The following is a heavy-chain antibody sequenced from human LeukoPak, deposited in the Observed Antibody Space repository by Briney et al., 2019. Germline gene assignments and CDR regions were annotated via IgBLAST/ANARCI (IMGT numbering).Heavy chain of an antibody. J-gene: IGHJ3*02. Sequence: GGSLRLSCAASGFTFSRYSMSWVRQAPGKGLEWVPIIYSGGSTFYADSVKGRFTISRDNSKNTLYLQMNSLRAEDTAVYYCARGGSYLSAFDIWGQGTMVTVSS. CDR2: IYSGGST. CDR1: GFTFSRYS. CDR3: ARGGSYLSAFDI. V-gene: IGHV3-53*01. D-gene: IGHD1-26*01.